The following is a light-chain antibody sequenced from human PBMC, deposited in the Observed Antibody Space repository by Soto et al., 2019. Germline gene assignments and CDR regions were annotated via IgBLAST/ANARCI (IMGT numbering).Light chain of an antibody. J-gene: IGKJ1*01. CDR2: DVS. CDR1: RTLLRGY. V-gene: IGKV3D-20*01. Sequence: ANDCLAARECSSLCCGASRTLLRGYLAWYQQRPGLAPRLIIYDVSRRATGIPDRFIGSGSGTEFTLSISRVEPEDFSVYYCQNYEGSWTIGQGTKVDI. CDR3: QNYEGSWT.